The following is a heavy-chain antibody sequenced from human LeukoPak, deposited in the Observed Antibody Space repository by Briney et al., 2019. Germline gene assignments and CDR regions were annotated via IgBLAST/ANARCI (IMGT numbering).Heavy chain of an antibody. CDR1: GGSISTYY. CDR2: IYYSGST. V-gene: IGHV4-59*01. CDR3: ARDTLAYDYVWGSYRGGYFDY. J-gene: IGHJ4*02. Sequence: PSETLSLTCTVSGGSISTYYWNWIRQPPGKGLEWIGYIYYSGSTNYNPSLKSRVTISVDTSKNQFSLKLSSVTAADTAEYYCARDTLAYDYVWGSYRGGYFDYWGQGTLVTVSS. D-gene: IGHD3-16*02.